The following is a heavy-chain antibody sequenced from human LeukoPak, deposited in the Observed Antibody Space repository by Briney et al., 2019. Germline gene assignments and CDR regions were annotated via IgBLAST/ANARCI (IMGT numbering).Heavy chain of an antibody. CDR2: IIPISGTA. D-gene: IGHD6-13*01. CDR3: ARALVSGAAAGSVYYYYMDV. Sequence: SVKVSCKASGGTFSSYAISWVRQAPGQGLEWMGGIIPISGTANYAQKFQGRVTITADESTSTAYMGLSSLRSEDTAVYYCARALVSGAAAGSVYYYYMDVWGKGTTVTVSS. J-gene: IGHJ6*03. V-gene: IGHV1-69*13. CDR1: GGTFSSYA.